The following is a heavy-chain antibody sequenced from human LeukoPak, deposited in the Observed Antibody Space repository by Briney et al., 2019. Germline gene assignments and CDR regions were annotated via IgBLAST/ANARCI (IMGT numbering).Heavy chain of an antibody. V-gene: IGHV3-23*01. D-gene: IGHD4-17*01. J-gene: IGHJ4*02. Sequence: GGSLRLSCAASGLTFSSYAVSWVRQAPGKGQEWVSAISARGDSTYYADSVEGRFTISRDNSKNTLYLQMNSLRAEDTALYYCARGAYGDYDYWGQGTLVTVSS. CDR1: GLTFSSYA. CDR3: ARGAYGDYDY. CDR2: ISARGDST.